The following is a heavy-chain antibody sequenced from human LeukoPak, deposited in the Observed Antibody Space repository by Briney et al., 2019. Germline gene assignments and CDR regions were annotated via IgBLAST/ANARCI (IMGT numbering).Heavy chain of an antibody. CDR3: ARQAYYYYYMDV. V-gene: IGHV4-34*01. Sequence: SETLSLTCTVSGGSISSYYWSWIRQPPGKGLEWIGEINHSGSTNYKPSLKSRVTISVDTSKNQFSLKLSSVTAADTAVYYCARQAYYYYYMDVWGKGTTVTISS. J-gene: IGHJ6*03. CDR2: INHSGST. CDR1: GGSISSYY.